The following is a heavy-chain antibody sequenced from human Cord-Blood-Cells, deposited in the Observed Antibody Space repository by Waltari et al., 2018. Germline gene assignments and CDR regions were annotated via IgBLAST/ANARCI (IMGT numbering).Heavy chain of an antibody. CDR3: ASQPTLGSSFDY. CDR1: GFAFSRDG. J-gene: IGHJ4*02. D-gene: IGHD6-6*01. CDR2: IWYDGSNK. V-gene: IGHV3-33*01. Sequence: QVQLVGSGGGVVQTGMSLRLSCETSGFAFSRDGMHWGSQAPGKGLEWVAVIWYDGSNKYYADSVNGRFTISRDNSKNTLYLQMNSLRAEDTAVYYCASQPTLGSSFDYWGQGTLVTVSS.